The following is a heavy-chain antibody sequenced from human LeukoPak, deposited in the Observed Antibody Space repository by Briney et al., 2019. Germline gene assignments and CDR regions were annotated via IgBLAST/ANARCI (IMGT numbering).Heavy chain of an antibody. D-gene: IGHD5-18*01. CDR1: GASVSSGGYY. Sequence: SETLSLTCTVSGASVSSGGYYWSWIRQPPGKGLEWIGYIYYSGSTNYNPSLKSRLTISVDTSKTQFSLKLSSVTAADTAVCYCTRGSRGYSYDWGQGTLVTVSS. V-gene: IGHV4-61*08. CDR3: TRGSRGYSYD. J-gene: IGHJ4*02. CDR2: IYYSGST.